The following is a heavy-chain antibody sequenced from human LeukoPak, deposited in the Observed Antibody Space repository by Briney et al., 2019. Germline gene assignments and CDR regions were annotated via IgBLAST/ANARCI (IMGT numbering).Heavy chain of an antibody. CDR3: AKDAASRPGDY. CDR1: GFTFSSYA. Sequence: GGSLRLSCAASGFTFSSYAMSWVRQAPGKGLEWVSGISGSGGNTYYADSVKGRFTISRDNSKSTLYLHMNSLRAEDTAVYYCAKDAASRPGDYWGQGTLVTVSS. J-gene: IGHJ4*02. V-gene: IGHV3-23*01. CDR2: ISGSGGNT. D-gene: IGHD6-13*01.